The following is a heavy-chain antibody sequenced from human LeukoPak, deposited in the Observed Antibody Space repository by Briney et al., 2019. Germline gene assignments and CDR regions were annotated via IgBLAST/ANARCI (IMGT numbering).Heavy chain of an antibody. J-gene: IGHJ4*02. CDR3: ARDVYGLGDY. D-gene: IGHD1-14*01. CDR2: INSDGSGP. Sequence: GGSLRLSCVASGFTFSNYWMHWVRQAPEKGLMWVSKINSDGSGPDYADSVKGRFTISRENAKNTLYLQMNSLRAEDTAVYYCARDVYGLGDYWGQGTLVTVSS. V-gene: IGHV3-74*01. CDR1: GFTFSNYW.